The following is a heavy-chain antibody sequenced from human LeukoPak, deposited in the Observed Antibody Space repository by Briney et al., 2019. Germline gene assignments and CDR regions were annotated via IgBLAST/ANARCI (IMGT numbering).Heavy chain of an antibody. CDR2: IYYSGST. J-gene: IGHJ4*02. CDR1: GGSISSYY. Sequence: PSETLSLTCTVSGGSISSYYWSWIRQPPGKGLEWIGYIYYSGSTNYNPSLKSRVTISVDTSKNQFSLKLSSVTAADTAVYYCARDGDYYDSGGYSRYFDYWGQGTLVTVSS. CDR3: ARDGDYYDSGGYSRYFDY. D-gene: IGHD3-22*01. V-gene: IGHV4-59*01.